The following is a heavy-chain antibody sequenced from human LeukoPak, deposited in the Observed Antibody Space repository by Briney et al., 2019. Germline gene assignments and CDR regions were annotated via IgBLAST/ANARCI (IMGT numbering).Heavy chain of an antibody. CDR2: ISAYNGNT. D-gene: IGHD6-19*01. Sequence: GASVKVSCKASGYTFTSYGISWVRQAPGQGLEWMGWISAYNGNTNYAQKLQGRVTMTTDTSTSTAYMELRSLRSDDTAVYYCARDRAVAGIYWFDPWGQGTLVTVSS. J-gene: IGHJ5*02. V-gene: IGHV1-18*01. CDR3: ARDRAVAGIYWFDP. CDR1: GYTFTSYG.